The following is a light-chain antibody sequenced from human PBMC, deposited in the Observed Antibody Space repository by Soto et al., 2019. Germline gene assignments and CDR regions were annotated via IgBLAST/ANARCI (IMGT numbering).Light chain of an antibody. CDR2: AAS. Sequence: DIQMTQSPSSLSASVGDRVSITCRANQNIRNFLQWYQQKPGKVPKFLIYAASSLVDGVPSRFSGSGSGADFTLTISSLQPEDFATYYCQQSYSIPYTFGQGTKLDIK. CDR1: QNIRNF. CDR3: QQSYSIPYT. V-gene: IGKV1-39*01. J-gene: IGKJ2*01.